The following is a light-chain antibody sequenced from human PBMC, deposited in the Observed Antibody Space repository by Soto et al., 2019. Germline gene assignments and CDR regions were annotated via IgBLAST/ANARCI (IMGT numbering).Light chain of an antibody. CDR2: AAS. CDR3: QQYNTWPLT. CDR1: QSIYSN. J-gene: IGKJ4*01. Sequence: EIVMTQSPATLSVSPGERATLSCRASQSIYSNLAWYQQKPGQAPRLLIYAASTRATGIPARFSGRGSGTEFTLTISSLQSVDFAVYSCQQYNTWPLTFGGGTNVEIK. V-gene: IGKV3-15*01.